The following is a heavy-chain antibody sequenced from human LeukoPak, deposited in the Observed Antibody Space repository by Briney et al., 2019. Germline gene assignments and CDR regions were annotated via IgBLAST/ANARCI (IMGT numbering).Heavy chain of an antibody. Sequence: PSETLSLTCTVSGGSISGYYWSWIRQAPGKGLEWIGYVHYNGSPNYNASLKSRVTISVDTSKSQFSLKLSSVTAADTAVYYCAVKTGSPYYYYYYMDVWGKGTTVTVSS. V-gene: IGHV4-59*12. D-gene: IGHD1-1*01. J-gene: IGHJ6*03. CDR3: AVKTGSPYYYYYYMDV. CDR1: GGSISGYY. CDR2: VHYNGSP.